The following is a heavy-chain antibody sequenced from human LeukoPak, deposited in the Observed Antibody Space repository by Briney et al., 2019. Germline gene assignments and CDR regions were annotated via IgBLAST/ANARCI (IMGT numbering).Heavy chain of an antibody. CDR1: GGSFSDYW. CDR3: AKDHYDSSGYPFDY. Sequence: SETLSLTCAVYGGSFSDYWWTWIRQSPGKGLEWIGSIYYRGNSYYNPSLKSRVTISVDTSKNHFSLKLRSVTDADTAVYYCAKDHYDSSGYPFDYWGQGTLVTVSS. J-gene: IGHJ4*02. D-gene: IGHD3-22*01. V-gene: IGHV4-34*01. CDR2: IYYRGNS.